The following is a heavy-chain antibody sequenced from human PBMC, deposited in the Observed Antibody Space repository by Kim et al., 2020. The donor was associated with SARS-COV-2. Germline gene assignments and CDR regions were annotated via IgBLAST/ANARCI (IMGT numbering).Heavy chain of an antibody. J-gene: IGHJ4*02. CDR2: ISSSSSYI. D-gene: IGHD3-22*01. V-gene: IGHV3-21*01. CDR3: ARDEYYDSSGYLD. Sequence: GGSLRLSCAASGFTFSSYIMNWVRQAPGKGLEWVSSISSSSSYIYYADSVKGRFTISRDNAKNSLYLQMNSLRAEDTAVYYCARDEYYDSSGYLDWGQGTLVTVSS. CDR1: GFTFSSYI.